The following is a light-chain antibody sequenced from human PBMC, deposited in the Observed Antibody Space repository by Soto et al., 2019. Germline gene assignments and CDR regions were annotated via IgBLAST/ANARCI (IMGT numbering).Light chain of an antibody. J-gene: IGLJ1*01. V-gene: IGLV1-40*01. Sequence: QSVLTQPPSVSGAPGRGVPTSSPGAASKIGAGYDVHWYQQLPGTAPKLLIYGNSNRPSGVPDRFSGSKSGTSASLAITGLQAEDEADYYCQSYDSSLSGYVFGTGTKLTVL. CDR3: QSYDSSLSGYV. CDR1: ASKIGAGYD. CDR2: GNS.